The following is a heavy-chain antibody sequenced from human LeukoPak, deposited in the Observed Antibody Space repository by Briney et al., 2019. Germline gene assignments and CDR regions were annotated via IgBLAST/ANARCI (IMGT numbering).Heavy chain of an antibody. D-gene: IGHD3-3*01. CDR3: AKDGRVLRFLEWLPTALDY. CDR2: IRYDGSNK. Sequence: PGGSLRLSCAASGFTFSSYGMHWVRQAPGKGLEWVAFIRYDGSNKYYADSVKGRFTISRDNSKNTLYLQMNSLRAKDTAVYYCAKDGRVLRFLEWLPTALDYWGQGTLVTVSS. CDR1: GFTFSSYG. J-gene: IGHJ4*02. V-gene: IGHV3-30*02.